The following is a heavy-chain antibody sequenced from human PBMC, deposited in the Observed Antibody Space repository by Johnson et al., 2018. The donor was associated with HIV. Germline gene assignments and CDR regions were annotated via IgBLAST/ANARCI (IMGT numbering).Heavy chain of an antibody. D-gene: IGHD2-21*02. CDR3: ARLSEHIGVGTAWADAFDI. Sequence: VQLVESGGGLVKPGGSLRLSCAASRFSFSIYWMSWVRQAPGKGLEWVATIKHDGSERHYVDSVKGRSTFSRANAQNSLGLQMNSLSAEDTAVYYCARLSEHIGVGTAWADAFDIWGQGKMGTVSS. CDR2: IKHDGSER. J-gene: IGHJ3*02. CDR1: RFSFSIYW. V-gene: IGHV3-7*01.